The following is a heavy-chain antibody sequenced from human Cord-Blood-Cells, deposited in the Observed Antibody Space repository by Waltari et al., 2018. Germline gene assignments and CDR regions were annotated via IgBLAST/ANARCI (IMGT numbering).Heavy chain of an antibody. J-gene: IGHJ4*02. CDR2: IYYSGST. Sequence: QLQLQESGPGLVKPSETRSLTCTVSGGSISSSSYYWGWIRQPPGKGLEWIGSIYYSGSTYYTPSLKSRVTISVDTSKNQFSLKLSSVTAADTAVYYCARHYSYGYYFDYWGQGTLVTVSS. D-gene: IGHD5-18*01. CDR3: ARHYSYGYYFDY. CDR1: GGSISSSSYY. V-gene: IGHV4-39*01.